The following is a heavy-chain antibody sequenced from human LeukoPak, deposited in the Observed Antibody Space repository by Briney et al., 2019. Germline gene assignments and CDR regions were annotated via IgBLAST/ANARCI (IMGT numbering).Heavy chain of an antibody. CDR3: ARDQEAAAGYDY. Sequence: PPETLSLTCAVSGGSISSSNWWSWVRQPPGKGLEWIGEIYHSGSTNYNPSLKSRVTISVDKSKNQISLKLSSVTAADTAVYYCARDQEAAAGYDYWGQGTLVTVSS. V-gene: IGHV4-4*03. CDR2: IYHSGST. J-gene: IGHJ4*02. CDR1: GGSISSSNW. D-gene: IGHD6-13*01.